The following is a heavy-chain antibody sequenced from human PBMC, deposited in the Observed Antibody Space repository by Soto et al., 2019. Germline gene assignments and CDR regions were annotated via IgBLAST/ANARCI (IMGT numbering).Heavy chain of an antibody. CDR3: AKGSRIAVAADFDY. J-gene: IGHJ4*02. Sequence: GGSLRLSCAASGFTFDDYAMHWVRQAPGKGLEWVSGISWNSGSIGYADSVKGRFTISRDNAKNSLYLQMNSLRAEDTALYYCAKGSRIAVAADFDYWGQGTLVPVSS. V-gene: IGHV3-9*01. D-gene: IGHD6-19*01. CDR1: GFTFDDYA. CDR2: ISWNSGSI.